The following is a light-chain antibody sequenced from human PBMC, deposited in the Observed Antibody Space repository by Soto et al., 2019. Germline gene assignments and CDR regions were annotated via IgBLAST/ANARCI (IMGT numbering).Light chain of an antibody. Sequence: QPVLNQPASVSGSPGQSITISCTRTSSDVGGYNYVSWYQQHPGKAPQLMIYDVSNRPSGVSNRFSGSKSGNTASLTISGLQAEDEADYYCSSYTSSGSYVFGTGTEVTVL. V-gene: IGLV2-14*03. J-gene: IGLJ1*01. CDR3: SSYTSSGSYV. CDR1: SSDVGGYNY. CDR2: DVS.